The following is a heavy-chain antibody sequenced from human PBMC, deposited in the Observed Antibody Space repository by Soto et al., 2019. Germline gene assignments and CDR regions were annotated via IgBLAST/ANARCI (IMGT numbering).Heavy chain of an antibody. D-gene: IGHD5-18*01. J-gene: IGHJ4*02. CDR2: VKQDGSEE. CDR3: AALDTAMVKTAGY. V-gene: IGHV3-7*01. CDR1: GYSISTYW. Sequence: EVQLVESGGGLVQPGGSLRLSCAASGYSISTYWMSWVRQAPGKGLAWVANVKQDGSEEYYVDSVKGRFTISRDNAKNSSYLQMNSLRAEDTAVYSCAALDTAMVKTAGYWGQGTLVTVSS.